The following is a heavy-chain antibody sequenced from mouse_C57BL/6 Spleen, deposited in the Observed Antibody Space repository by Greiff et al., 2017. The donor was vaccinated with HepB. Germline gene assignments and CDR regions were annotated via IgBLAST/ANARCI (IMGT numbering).Heavy chain of an antibody. CDR1: GYTFTSYW. J-gene: IGHJ3*01. CDR3: ARSHGYEFAY. V-gene: IGHV1-64*01. D-gene: IGHD2-2*01. Sequence: QVQLQQSGAELVKPGASVKLSCKASGYTFTSYWMHWVKQRPGQGLGWIGMIHPNSGSTNYNEKFKSKATLTVDKSSSTAYMQLSSLTSEDSAVYYCARSHGYEFAYWGQGTLVTVSA. CDR2: IHPNSGST.